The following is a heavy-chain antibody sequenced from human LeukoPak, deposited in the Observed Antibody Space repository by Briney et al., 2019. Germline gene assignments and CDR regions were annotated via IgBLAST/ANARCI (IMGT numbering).Heavy chain of an antibody. CDR3: ARVVSRYFDWSSEYFQH. CDR2: INHSGST. CDR1: GGSFSGYY. D-gene: IGHD3-9*01. J-gene: IGHJ1*01. V-gene: IGHV4-34*01. Sequence: PSETLSLTCAVYGGSFSGYYWSWIRQPPGKGLEWIGEINHSGSTNYNPSLKSRVTISVDTSKNQFSLKLSSVTAADTAVYYCARVVSRYFDWSSEYFQHWGQGTLVTVSS.